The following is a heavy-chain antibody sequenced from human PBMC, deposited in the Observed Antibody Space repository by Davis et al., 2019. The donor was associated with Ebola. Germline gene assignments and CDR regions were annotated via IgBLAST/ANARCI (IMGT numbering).Heavy chain of an antibody. CDR1: GFTFSSYS. CDR3: ARVEGRFLEWLFIDY. Sequence: GESLKISCAASGFTFSSYSMNWVRQAPGKGLEWASYISSSSSPIYYADSVKGRFTISRDNAKNSLYLQMNSLRDEDTAVYYCARVEGRFLEWLFIDYWGQGTLVTVSS. V-gene: IGHV3-48*02. D-gene: IGHD3-3*01. CDR2: ISSSSSPI. J-gene: IGHJ4*02.